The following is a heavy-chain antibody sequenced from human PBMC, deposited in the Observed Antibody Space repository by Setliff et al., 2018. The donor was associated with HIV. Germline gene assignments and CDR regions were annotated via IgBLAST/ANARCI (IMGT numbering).Heavy chain of an antibody. J-gene: IGHJ4*02. CDR3: VTFSSWSSRLNF. Sequence: SETLSLTCAVYGGPLSGHYWSWIRQPPGQGLEWIGETSHSGKTNYNPSLKSRVTISVDTSKNQFSLKLTSVTAADTAVYYCVTFSSWSSRLNFWGPGMLVTV. D-gene: IGHD2-2*01. V-gene: IGHV4-34*01. CDR1: GGPLSGHY. CDR2: TSHSGKT.